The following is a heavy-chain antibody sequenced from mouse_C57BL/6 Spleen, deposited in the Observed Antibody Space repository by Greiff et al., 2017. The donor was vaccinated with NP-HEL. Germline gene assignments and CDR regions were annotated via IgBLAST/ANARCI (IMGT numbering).Heavy chain of an antibody. J-gene: IGHJ2*01. CDR2: IYPGDGDT. Sequence: QVQLQQSGAELVKPGASVKISCKASGYAFSSYWMNWVKQRPGKGLEWIGQIYPGDGDTNYNGKLKGKATLTADKSSSTAYMQLSSLTSEDSAVYFCARQIYYGSSYGFDYWGQGTTLTVSS. V-gene: IGHV1-80*01. CDR1: GYAFSSYW. D-gene: IGHD1-1*01. CDR3: ARQIYYGSSYGFDY.